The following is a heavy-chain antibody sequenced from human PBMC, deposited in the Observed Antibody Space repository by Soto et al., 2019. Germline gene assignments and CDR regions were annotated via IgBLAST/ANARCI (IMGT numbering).Heavy chain of an antibody. CDR3: AKDTVGGYSFWSGYYSDGLDV. CDR2: ISGNGAGT. V-gene: IGHV3-23*01. D-gene: IGHD3-3*01. Sequence: EVKLLESGGGVAQPGGSLRLSCVGSGFTFDSYAISWVRQAPGKGLQWISAISGNGAGTDYAHSVKGRFTISRDNSKNTVHLQMNSLRAEDTALYYCAKDTVGGYSFWSGYYSDGLDVWGQGTMVTVSS. CDR1: GFTFDSYA. J-gene: IGHJ3*01.